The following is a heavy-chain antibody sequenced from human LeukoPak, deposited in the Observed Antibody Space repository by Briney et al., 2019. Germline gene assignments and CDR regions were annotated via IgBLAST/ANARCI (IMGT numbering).Heavy chain of an antibody. V-gene: IGHV4-34*01. CDR1: GGSFSGYY. CDR3: ARHGRQWLVPDYLLGFDP. Sequence: SETLTLTCAVDGGSFSGYYWSWIRQPPGKGLEWIGEINHSGSTNYNPSLKGRVTISVDTSKNQFSLKLSSVTAADTAVYYCARHGRQWLVPDYLLGFDPWGQGTLVTVSS. J-gene: IGHJ5*02. D-gene: IGHD6-19*01. CDR2: INHSGST.